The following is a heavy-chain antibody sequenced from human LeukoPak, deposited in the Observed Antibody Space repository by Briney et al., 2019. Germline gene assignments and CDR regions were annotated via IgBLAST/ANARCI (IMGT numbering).Heavy chain of an antibody. Sequence: GESLRLSCAASGFTFSGSGMHWVRQAPGKGLEWVAFIRYHGSDKFYADSVKGRFTISRDDSKNTLYLQMNSLRPEDTSVYYCARSPTSWYFDYWGQGTLVTVSS. CDR1: GFTFSGSG. D-gene: IGHD2-2*01. CDR2: IRYHGSDK. J-gene: IGHJ4*02. V-gene: IGHV3-30*02. CDR3: ARSPTSWYFDY.